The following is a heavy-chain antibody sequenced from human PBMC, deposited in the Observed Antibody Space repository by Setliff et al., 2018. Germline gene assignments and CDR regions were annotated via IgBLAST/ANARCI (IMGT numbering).Heavy chain of an antibody. D-gene: IGHD5-12*01. CDR3: ARGGTFRYFDY. V-gene: IGHV4-59*01. CDR2: VYYSGLA. CDR1: NGSISTYY. J-gene: IGHJ4*02. Sequence: NPSETLSLTCTVSNGSISTYYWSWIRQPPGKGLEYIGYVYYSGLANYSPSLKSRVTMSVDTSKNQFSLNLRSVTAADTAIYYCARGGTFRYFDYWGQGTPVTVSS.